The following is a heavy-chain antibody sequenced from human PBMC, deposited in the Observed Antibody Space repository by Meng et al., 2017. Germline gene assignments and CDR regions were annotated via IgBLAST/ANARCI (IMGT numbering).Heavy chain of an antibody. J-gene: IGHJ3*02. CDR3: ARRAVQTTYYYEWDAFDI. V-gene: IGHV1-69*13. D-gene: IGHD3-22*01. Sequence: SVKVSCKASGGTFSSYAISWVRQAPGPGLEWMEGIIPIFGTANYAQKFQGRVTITADESTSTADMELSSLRSEDTAVYYCARRAVQTTYYYEWDAFDIWGQGTMVTVSS. CDR2: IIPIFGTA. CDR1: GGTFSSYA.